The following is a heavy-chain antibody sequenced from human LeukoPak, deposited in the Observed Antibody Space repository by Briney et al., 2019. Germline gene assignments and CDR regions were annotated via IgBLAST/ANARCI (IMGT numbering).Heavy chain of an antibody. D-gene: IGHD6-13*01. CDR2: INPNSGDT. V-gene: IGHV1-2*02. Sequence: ASVKVSCKASGYTFTDYSMHWVRQAPGQGLEWMGWINPNSGDTDYAQKFQGRVTMTRDTSISTAYLEVSRLTSDDTAVYFCARDAIAAAGAGAWGQGTLVTVST. CDR1: GYTFTDYS. J-gene: IGHJ4*02. CDR3: ARDAIAAAGAGA.